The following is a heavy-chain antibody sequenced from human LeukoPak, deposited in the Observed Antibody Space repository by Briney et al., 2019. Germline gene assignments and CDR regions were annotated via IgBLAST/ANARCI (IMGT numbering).Heavy chain of an antibody. Sequence: SVKVSCKASGGTFSSHGISWVRQAPGQGLEWMGGITPIFGTANYPQKFQGRVTNTTDETTSTAYMEVSSLRSEDTAVYYCAIGITGYYAGTDYWGQGTLVTVSS. CDR2: ITPIFGTA. CDR3: AIGITGYYAGTDY. J-gene: IGHJ4*02. CDR1: GGTFSSHG. V-gene: IGHV1-69*05. D-gene: IGHD3-9*01.